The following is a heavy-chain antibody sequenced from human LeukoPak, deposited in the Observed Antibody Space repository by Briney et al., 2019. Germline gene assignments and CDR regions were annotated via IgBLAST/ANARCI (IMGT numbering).Heavy chain of an antibody. CDR1: GFTFDDYG. CDR2: INWNGGST. J-gene: IGHJ4*02. D-gene: IGHD6-19*01. V-gene: IGHV3-20*04. CDR3: ARDTGGIAVAATLRKDYFDY. Sequence: GGSLRLSCAASGFTFDDYGMSWVRQAPGKGLEWVSGINWNGGSTGYADSVKGRFTISRDNAKNSPYLQMNSLRAEDTAVYYCARDTGGIAVAATLRKDYFDYWGQGTLVTVSS.